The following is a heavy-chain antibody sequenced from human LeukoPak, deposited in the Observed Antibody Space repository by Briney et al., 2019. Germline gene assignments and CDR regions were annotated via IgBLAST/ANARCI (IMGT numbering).Heavy chain of an antibody. CDR2: VNDSGGT. V-gene: IGHV4-34*01. Sequence: SETLSLTCAVYIDSFTNYYWNWIRQTPGKGLEWIGEVNDSGGTNINPSLRSRVILSVDTSKNQFSLKLISVTAADTAMYYCARVTGYVIEDYFDYWGQGTLVTVSS. CDR1: IDSFTNYY. D-gene: IGHD3-22*01. J-gene: IGHJ4*02. CDR3: ARVTGYVIEDYFDY.